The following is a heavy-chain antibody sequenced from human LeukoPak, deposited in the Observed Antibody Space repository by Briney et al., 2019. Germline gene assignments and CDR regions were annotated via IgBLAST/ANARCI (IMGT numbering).Heavy chain of an antibody. Sequence: GGSLRLSCAASGFTFSDYSLIWVRQAPGKGLEWVSCISSTSSYIYYADSLKGRFTISRDNAKNSVYLQMNSLRPEDTAVYYCARGQLWQTGWFDPWGQGTLVTVSS. V-gene: IGHV3-21*01. CDR2: ISSTSSYI. J-gene: IGHJ5*02. CDR3: ARGQLWQTGWFDP. CDR1: GFTFSDYS. D-gene: IGHD5-24*01.